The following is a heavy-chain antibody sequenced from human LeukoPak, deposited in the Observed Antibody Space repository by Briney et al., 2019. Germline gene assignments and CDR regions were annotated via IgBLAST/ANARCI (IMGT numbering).Heavy chain of an antibody. Sequence: ASVKVSCKASGYTFTSYGISWVRQAPGQGLEWMGWISAYNGNTNYAQKLQGRVTMTTDTSTSTAYMELRSLRSDDTAVYYCARDLKRYCSSTSCYTLDYWGQGTLVTVSP. J-gene: IGHJ4*02. D-gene: IGHD2-2*02. CDR2: ISAYNGNT. CDR1: GYTFTSYG. CDR3: ARDLKRYCSSTSCYTLDY. V-gene: IGHV1-18*01.